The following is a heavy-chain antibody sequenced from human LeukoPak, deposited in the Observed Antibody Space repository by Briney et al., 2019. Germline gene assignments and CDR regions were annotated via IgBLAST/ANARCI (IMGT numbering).Heavy chain of an antibody. V-gene: IGHV4-39*07. CDR3: ARGYYGSGRNWFDP. J-gene: IGHJ5*02. CDR2: IYYSGST. Sequence: SETLSLTCTVSGGSISSSSYYWGWIRQPPGTGLEWIGSIYYSGSTYYNPSLKSRVTISVDTSKNQFSLKLSSVTAADTAVYYCARGYYGSGRNWFDPWGQGTLVTVSS. D-gene: IGHD3-10*01. CDR1: GGSISSSSYY.